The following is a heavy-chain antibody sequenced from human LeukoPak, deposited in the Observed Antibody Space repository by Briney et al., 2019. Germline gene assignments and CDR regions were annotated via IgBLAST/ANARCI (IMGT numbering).Heavy chain of an antibody. V-gene: IGHV4-4*07. Sequence: PSETLSLTCTVSGGSISSYYWSWIRQPAGKGLEWIGRIYTSGSTNYNPSLKSRVTMPVDTSKNQFSLKLSSVTAADTAVYYCARDFSIDFWSGYYPHYYYYYMDVWGKGTTVTVSS. CDR1: GGSISSYY. CDR2: IYTSGST. CDR3: ARDFSIDFWSGYYPHYYYYYMDV. J-gene: IGHJ6*03. D-gene: IGHD3-3*01.